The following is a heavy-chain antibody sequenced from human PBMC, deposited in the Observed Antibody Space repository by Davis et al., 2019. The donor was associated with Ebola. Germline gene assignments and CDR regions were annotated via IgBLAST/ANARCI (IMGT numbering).Heavy chain of an antibody. CDR1: GDSVSIKSAG. V-gene: IGHV6-1*01. CDR3: ARGWLRGYLDY. D-gene: IGHD5-12*01. Sequence: HSQTLSLTCAISGDSVSIKSAGWNWIRQSPSRGLEWLGRTYYKSKWYNDYAISVKSRITINADSSKNQLSLQLKSVIPEDTAVYYCARGWLRGYLDYWGQGTLVTVSS. J-gene: IGHJ4*02. CDR2: TYYKSKWYN.